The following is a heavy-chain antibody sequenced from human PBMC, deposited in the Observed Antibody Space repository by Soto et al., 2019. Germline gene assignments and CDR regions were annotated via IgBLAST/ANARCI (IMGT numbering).Heavy chain of an antibody. J-gene: IGHJ6*02. CDR3: AKDIDGRGPSQHYYYYVVDV. Sequence: PGGSLRLSCAASGFDFSTYGMHWVRRAPGKGLEWVAAISRDGINENYADSGKGRFTLSRDNSKSTVFLQMNGLSAEDTAVYFCAKDIDGRGPSQHYYYYVVDVWGQGTTVTVSS. CDR2: ISRDGINE. V-gene: IGHV3-30*18. CDR1: GFDFSTYG. D-gene: IGHD2-15*01.